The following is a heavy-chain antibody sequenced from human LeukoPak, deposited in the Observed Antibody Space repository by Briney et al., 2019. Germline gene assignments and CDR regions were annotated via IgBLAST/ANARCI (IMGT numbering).Heavy chain of an antibody. J-gene: IGHJ3*02. CDR1: GGSISSYY. CDR2: IYYSGST. CDR3: ARDYYGSGSYYAPYDAFGI. Sequence: EPSETLSLTCTVSGGSISSYYWSWIRQPPGKGLEWIGYIYYSGSTNYNPSLKSRVTISVDTSKNQFSLKLSSVTAADTAVYYCARDYYGSGSYYAPYDAFGIWGQGTMVTVSS. V-gene: IGHV4-59*01. D-gene: IGHD3-10*01.